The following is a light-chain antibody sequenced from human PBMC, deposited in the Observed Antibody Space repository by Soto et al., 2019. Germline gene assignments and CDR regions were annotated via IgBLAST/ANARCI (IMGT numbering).Light chain of an antibody. J-gene: IGLJ1*01. CDR1: SSNIGAGYD. CDR2: GNS. V-gene: IGLV1-40*01. CDR3: QSYDSGLSAYV. Sequence: QSVLTQPPSVSGAPGQRVTISCTGSSSNIGAGYDVHWYQQLPGTAPKLLIYGNSHWPSRVPDRFSGSKSGTSASLAITGLQAEDEAEYYCQSYDSGLSAYVFGTGTKVTVL.